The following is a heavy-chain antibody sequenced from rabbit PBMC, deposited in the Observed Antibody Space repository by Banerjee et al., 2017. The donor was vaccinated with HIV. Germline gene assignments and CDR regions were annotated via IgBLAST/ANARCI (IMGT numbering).Heavy chain of an antibody. D-gene: IGHD1-1*01. J-gene: IGHJ6*01. V-gene: IGHV1S29*01. Sequence: QEQLKETGGGLVQPGGSLTLSCKASGFDFSSYYMNWVRQAPGEGLEYIGTISTGGRAYYASWVNGRFTISKDNAQNTVDLQMNSLTAADTATYFCARWYIFYGMDLWGQGTLVTVS. CDR2: ISTGGRA. CDR3: ARWYIFYGMDL. CDR1: GFDFSSYY.